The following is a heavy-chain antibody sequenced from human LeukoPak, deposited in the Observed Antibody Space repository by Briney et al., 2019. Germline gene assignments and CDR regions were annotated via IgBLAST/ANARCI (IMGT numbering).Heavy chain of an antibody. Sequence: GASVKVSCKASGYTFTSYGISWVRQAPGQGLEWMGWISAYNGNTNYAQKLQGRVTMTTDTSTSTAYMELRSLRSDDTAVYYCARDRPSLSGYDWSPYYYYGMDVWGQGTTVTVSS. J-gene: IGHJ6*02. V-gene: IGHV1-18*01. CDR1: GYTFTSYG. D-gene: IGHD5-12*01. CDR3: ARDRPSLSGYDWSPYYYYGMDV. CDR2: ISAYNGNT.